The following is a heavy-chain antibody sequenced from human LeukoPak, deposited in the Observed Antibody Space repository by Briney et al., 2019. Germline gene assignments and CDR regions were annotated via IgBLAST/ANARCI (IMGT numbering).Heavy chain of an antibody. CDR2: IYQSGSGSS. V-gene: IGHV4-39*01. D-gene: IGHD3-3*01. CDR1: GGSIISSNYY. CDR3: ASTLRFLPYRRFDY. Sequence: ASETLSLTCSVSGGSIISSNYYWGWIRQPPGKGLEWIGSIYQSGSGSSYYNPSLKSRVTIFGDTSKNQFFLRLSSVTAADTAVYYCASTLRFLPYRRFDYWGQGTLVTVPP. J-gene: IGHJ4*02.